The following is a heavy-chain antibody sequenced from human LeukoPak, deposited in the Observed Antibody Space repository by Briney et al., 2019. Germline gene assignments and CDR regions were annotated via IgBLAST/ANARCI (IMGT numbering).Heavy chain of an antibody. CDR3: ARGTGAYDY. CDR1: GYTFTSFA. Sequence: GASVKVSCKASGYTFTSFAMHWVRQAPGQRLEWMGWITPGNGNTKYSQKFQGRVTITRDTSASTAYMDPSSLRSEDTAVYYCARGTGAYDYWGQGTLVTVSS. J-gene: IGHJ4*02. V-gene: IGHV1-3*01. D-gene: IGHD4/OR15-4a*01. CDR2: ITPGNGNT.